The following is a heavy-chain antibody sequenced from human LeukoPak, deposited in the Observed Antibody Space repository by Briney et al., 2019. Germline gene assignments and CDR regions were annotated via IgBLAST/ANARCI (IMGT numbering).Heavy chain of an antibody. Sequence: GSLRLSCAASGFTFSNYDMHWFRQAPGKGLEWVAVISYDGTNKYYADSVKGRFTISRDNSKNTLHLQMNSLRAEDTAVYYCAKDDRGNEAPFDYWGQGTLVTVSS. J-gene: IGHJ4*02. CDR2: ISYDGTNK. CDR3: AKDDRGNEAPFDY. CDR1: GFTFSNYD. V-gene: IGHV3-30*18.